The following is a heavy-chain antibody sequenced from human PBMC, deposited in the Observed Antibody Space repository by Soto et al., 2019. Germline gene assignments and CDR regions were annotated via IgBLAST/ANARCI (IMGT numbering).Heavy chain of an antibody. J-gene: IGHJ3*02. V-gene: IGHV3-33*01. CDR3: ARAPRMAPFDI. Sequence: GGSLRLSCAASGFIFSAYGIHWVRQAPGKGLEWVALIRNDGSDKYYAESVTGRFTISRDNSKNTVYLQMNSLRAEDTALYFCARAPRMAPFDIWGQGRMVTVSS. CDR1: GFIFSAYG. CDR2: IRNDGSDK.